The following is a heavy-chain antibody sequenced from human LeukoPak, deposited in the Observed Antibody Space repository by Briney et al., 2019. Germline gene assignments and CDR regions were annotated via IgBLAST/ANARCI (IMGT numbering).Heavy chain of an antibody. V-gene: IGHV4-30-4*01. CDR3: ARDHYYDSSGSPRPAFDI. CDR2: IYYSGST. D-gene: IGHD3-22*01. CDR1: GGSISSYY. Sequence: PSETLSLTCTASGGSISSYYWSWIRQPPGKGLEWIGYIYYSGSTYYNPSLKSRVTISVDTSKNQFSLKLSSVTAADTAVYYCARDHYYDSSGSPRPAFDIWGQGTMVTVSS. J-gene: IGHJ3*02.